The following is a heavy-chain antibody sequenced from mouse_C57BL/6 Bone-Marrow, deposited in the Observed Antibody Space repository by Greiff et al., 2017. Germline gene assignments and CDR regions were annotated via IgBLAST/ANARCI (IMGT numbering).Heavy chain of an antibody. D-gene: IGHD1-1*01. V-gene: IGHV1-39*01. CDR3: ARWRDYGSAHWYFDV. J-gene: IGHJ1*03. CDR1: GYSFTDYN. CDR2: INPNYGTT. Sequence: VQLQQPGPELVKPGASVKISCKASGYSFTDYNMNWVKQSNGKSLEWIGVINPNYGTTSYNQKFKGKATLTVDQSSSTAYMQRNSLTSEDSAVYYYARWRDYGSAHWYFDVWGTGTTVTVSS.